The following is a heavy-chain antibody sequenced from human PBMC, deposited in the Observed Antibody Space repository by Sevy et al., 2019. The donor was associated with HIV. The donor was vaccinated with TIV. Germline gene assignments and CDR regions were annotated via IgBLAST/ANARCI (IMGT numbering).Heavy chain of an antibody. CDR3: ARASHVSGSYTNDY. V-gene: IGHV1-2*02. J-gene: IGHJ4*02. D-gene: IGHD3-10*01. CDR2: INPNNGGT. Sequence: KAGASVKVSCRASGYTFTDYYLHWVRQAPGQGLEWMGWINPNNGGTEYAQRFQGRVAMTRDTSISTVYMELSRLRSDDTAVYYCARASHVSGSYTNDYWGQGTLVTVSS. CDR1: GYTFTDYY.